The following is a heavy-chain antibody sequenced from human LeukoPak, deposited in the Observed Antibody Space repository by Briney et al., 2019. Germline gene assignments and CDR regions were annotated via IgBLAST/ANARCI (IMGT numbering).Heavy chain of an antibody. Sequence: GGSLRLSCAASGFTFSNYGMHWVRQAPGKGLEWVAFIRYDGSNKYYADSVKGRFTISRDNSKNTLYLQMNSLRAEDTAVYYCARAPAVTIFGVAPNSGGWGNWFDPWGQGTLVTVSS. J-gene: IGHJ5*02. D-gene: IGHD3-3*01. V-gene: IGHV3-30*02. CDR2: IRYDGSNK. CDR3: ARAPAVTIFGVAPNSGGWGNWFDP. CDR1: GFTFSNYG.